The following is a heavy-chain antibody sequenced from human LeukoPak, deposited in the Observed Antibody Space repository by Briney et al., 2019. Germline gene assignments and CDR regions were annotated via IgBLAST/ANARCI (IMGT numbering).Heavy chain of an antibody. J-gene: IGHJ5*02. V-gene: IGHV1-69*13. CDR2: IIPIFGTA. D-gene: IGHD6-13*01. Sequence: SVKVSCKASGGTFSSYAISWVRQAPGQGLEWMGGIIPIFGTANYAQKFQGRVTITAEESTSTAYMELSSLRSEDTAVYYCARKRYSSSWSHRENWFDPWGQGTLVTVSS. CDR1: GGTFSSYA. CDR3: ARKRYSSSWSHRENWFDP.